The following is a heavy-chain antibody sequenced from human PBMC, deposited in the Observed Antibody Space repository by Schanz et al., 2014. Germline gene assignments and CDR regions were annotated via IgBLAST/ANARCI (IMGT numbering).Heavy chain of an antibody. J-gene: IGHJ3*02. CDR1: GGTFSSYT. V-gene: IGHV1-18*01. D-gene: IGHD5-18*01. Sequence: QLQLVQSGAEVKKPGSSVKVSCKLSGGTFSSYTISWMRQAPGQGLEWMGWISAYNGNTNYAQKLQGRVTMTTDTSTSTAYMELRSLRSDDTALYYCTRGGYSYALSAFDIWGQGTMVTVSS. CDR2: ISAYNGNT. CDR3: TRGGYSYALSAFDI.